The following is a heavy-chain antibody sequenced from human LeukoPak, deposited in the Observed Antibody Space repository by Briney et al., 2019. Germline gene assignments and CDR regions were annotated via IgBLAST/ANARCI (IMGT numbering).Heavy chain of an antibody. CDR2: INHSGST. D-gene: IGHD6-13*01. CDR3: AADSSSWTFDY. V-gene: IGHV4-34*01. CDR1: GGSFSGYY. Sequence: SETLSLTCAVYGGSFSGYYWSWIRQPPGKGLEWIGEINHSGSTNYNPSLKSRVTISVDTSKNQFSLKLSSVTAADTAVYYCAADSSSWTFDYWGQGTLVTVPS. J-gene: IGHJ4*02.